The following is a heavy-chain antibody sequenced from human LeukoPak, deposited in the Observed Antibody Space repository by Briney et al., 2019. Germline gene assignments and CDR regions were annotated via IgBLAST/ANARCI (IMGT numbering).Heavy chain of an antibody. J-gene: IGHJ6*02. V-gene: IGHV1-8*01. CDR3: ARGWGGSGWSFHYYYYYGMDV. D-gene: IGHD6-19*01. CDR2: MNPNSGNT. CDR1: GYTFTSYD. Sequence: ASVKVFCKASGYTFTSYDINWVRQATGQGLEWMGWMNPNSGNTGYAQKFQGRVTMTRNTSISTAYMELSSLRSEDTAVYYCARGWGGSGWSFHYYYYYGMDVWGQGTTVTVSS.